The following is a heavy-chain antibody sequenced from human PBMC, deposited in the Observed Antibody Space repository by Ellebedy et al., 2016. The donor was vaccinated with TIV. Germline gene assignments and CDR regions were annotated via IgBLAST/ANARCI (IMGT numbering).Heavy chain of an antibody. V-gene: IGHV3-9*03. CDR2: INWSGATF. CDR1: GFTFEDFA. CDR3: ARSRGFSYGNDAFDL. J-gene: IGHJ3*01. Sequence: LTCVVSGFTFEDFAFHWVRQAPGKGLEWVSGINWSGATFGHADSVKGRFTISRDNAKNTLYLQMDSLRVDDMALYFCARSRGFSYGNDAFDLWGQGTVVIVSS. D-gene: IGHD5-18*01.